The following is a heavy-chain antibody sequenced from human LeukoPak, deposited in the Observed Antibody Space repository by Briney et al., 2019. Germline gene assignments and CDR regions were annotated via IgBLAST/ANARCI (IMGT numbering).Heavy chain of an antibody. Sequence: PSETLSLTCAVSGYSISSGYYWGWIRQPPGKGLEWIGSIYHSGNTYYNPSLKSRVTISVDTSKNQFSLNLSSVTAADTAVYYCARVDYCSSTSCYNYYYYYMDVWGKGTTVTVSS. CDR3: ARVDYCSSTSCYNYYYYYMDV. V-gene: IGHV4-38-2*01. D-gene: IGHD2-2*01. CDR2: IYHSGNT. J-gene: IGHJ6*03. CDR1: GYSISSGYY.